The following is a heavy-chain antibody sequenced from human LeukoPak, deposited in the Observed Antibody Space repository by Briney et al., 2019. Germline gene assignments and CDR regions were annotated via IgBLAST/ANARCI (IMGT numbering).Heavy chain of an antibody. V-gene: IGHV3-48*01. Sequence: PGGSLRLSCAASGFTFSSFSMNWVRQAPGKGLEWVSYISSSSSTIYYADSVKGRFTISRDNAKNSLYLQMNSLRAEDTAVYYCASHDYGDLHYYYYMDVWGKGTTVTVSS. D-gene: IGHD4-17*01. CDR1: GFTFSSFS. J-gene: IGHJ6*03. CDR2: ISSSSSTI. CDR3: ASHDYGDLHYYYYMDV.